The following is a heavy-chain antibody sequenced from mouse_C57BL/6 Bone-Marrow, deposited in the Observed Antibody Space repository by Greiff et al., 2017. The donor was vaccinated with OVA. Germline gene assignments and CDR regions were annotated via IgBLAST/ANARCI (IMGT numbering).Heavy chain of an antibody. V-gene: IGHV1-81*01. CDR3: ARRGIYYDYDVGYFDY. J-gene: IGHJ2*01. CDR1: GYTFTSYG. D-gene: IGHD2-4*01. CDR2: IYPRSGTT. Sequence: VQLQQSGAELARPGASVKLSCKASGYTFTSYGISWVKQRTGQGLEWIGEIYPRSGTTYYNEKFKGKATLTADKSSSTAYMELRSLTSEDSAVYFCARRGIYYDYDVGYFDYWGQGTTLTVSS.